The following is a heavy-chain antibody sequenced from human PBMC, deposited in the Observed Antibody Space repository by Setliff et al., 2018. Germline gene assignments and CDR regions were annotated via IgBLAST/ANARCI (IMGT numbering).Heavy chain of an antibody. J-gene: IGHJ6*03. CDR2: IHHSGST. V-gene: IGHV4-59*08. D-gene: IGHD3-22*01. Sequence: SETLSLTCTVSDGSVSTYYWSWIRQPPGKRLEWIGFIHHSGSTHYNPSLKSRVTISVDTSKNQFSLKLSSVTAADAAVYYCARRSPAYYSDSSGYFYDTSPYMDVWGKGTTVTVSS. CDR1: DGSVSTYY. CDR3: ARRSPAYYSDSSGYFYDTSPYMDV.